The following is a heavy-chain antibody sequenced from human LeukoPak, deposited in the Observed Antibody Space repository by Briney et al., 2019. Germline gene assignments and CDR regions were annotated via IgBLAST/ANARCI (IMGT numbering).Heavy chain of an antibody. D-gene: IGHD6-19*01. CDR2: ISWNSGSI. CDR3: IKGHRRLVRYYFDS. Sequence: GGSLRLSCAASGFTFDDYAMHWVRQAPGKGLEWVSGISWNSGSIGYADSVKGRFTISRDNAKKSLYPQMNSLRPEDTALYYCIKGHRRLVRYYFDSWGQGTLVTVSS. J-gene: IGHJ4*02. V-gene: IGHV3-9*01. CDR1: GFTFDDYA.